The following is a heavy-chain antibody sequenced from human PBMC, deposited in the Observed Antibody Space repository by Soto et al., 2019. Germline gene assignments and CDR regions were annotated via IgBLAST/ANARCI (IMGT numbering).Heavy chain of an antibody. J-gene: IGHJ5*02. CDR2: FDPEDGET. Sequence: ASVKVSCKVSGYTLTELSMHWVRQAPGKGLEWMGGFDPEDGETIYAQKFQGRVTMTEDTSTDTAYMELSSLRSEDTAVYYCARDKGTDNWFGPWGQGSLVTVSS. CDR3: ARDKGTDNWFGP. D-gene: IGHD2-21*02. CDR1: GYTLTELS. V-gene: IGHV1-24*01.